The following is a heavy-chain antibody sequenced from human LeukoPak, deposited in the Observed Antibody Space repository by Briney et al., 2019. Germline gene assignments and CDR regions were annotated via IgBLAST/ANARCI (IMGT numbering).Heavy chain of an antibody. CDR1: GGSISSSNW. D-gene: IGHD2-2*01. CDR2: IYHSGST. CDR3: ARDSPSTSGGSDAFDI. Sequence: ETLSLTCAVSGGSISSSNWWSWVRQPPGKGLEWIGEIYHSGSTNYNPPLKSRVTISVDKSKNQLSLKLGSVTAADTAVYYCARDSPSTSGGSDAFDIWGQGTMVTVSS. J-gene: IGHJ3*02. V-gene: IGHV4-4*02.